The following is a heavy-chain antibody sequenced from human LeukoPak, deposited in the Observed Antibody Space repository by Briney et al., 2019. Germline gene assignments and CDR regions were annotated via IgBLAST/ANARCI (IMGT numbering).Heavy chain of an antibody. V-gene: IGHV1-2*02. Sequence: ASVKVSCKSSGYTFTDYYIHWVRQAPGQGLEWVGWINPNSGDTNYAQKFQGRVTMTRDTSISTVYMELSSLRSDDTAVYWCARARYSTRWQSDFDYWGQGTLVTVSS. CDR3: ARARYSTRWQSDFDY. J-gene: IGHJ4*02. CDR1: GYTFTDYY. CDR2: INPNSGDT. D-gene: IGHD6-13*01.